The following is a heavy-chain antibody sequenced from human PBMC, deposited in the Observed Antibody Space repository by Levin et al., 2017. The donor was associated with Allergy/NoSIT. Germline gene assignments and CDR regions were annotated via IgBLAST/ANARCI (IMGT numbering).Heavy chain of an antibody. V-gene: IGHV4-31*03. CDR1: GGSIGSGGYY. CDR2: IHYSGST. J-gene: IGHJ4*02. CDR3: TRASYYSDGRYFDY. Sequence: SQTLSLTCSVSGGSIGSGGYYWTWIRQHPGKGLEWIGYIHYSGSTYYNPSLKSRVTISVDTSQNQFSLKLSSVTAADAAVYYCTRASYYSDGRYFDYWGQGTLVTASS. D-gene: IGHD3-10*01.